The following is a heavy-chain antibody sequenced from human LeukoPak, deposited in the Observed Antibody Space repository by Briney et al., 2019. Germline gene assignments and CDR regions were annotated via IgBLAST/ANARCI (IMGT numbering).Heavy chain of an antibody. Sequence: GGSLRLSCAASGFTFSDYWMTWVRQAPGKGPEWVANIKEDGSKKYYVDSVKGRFTISRDNFKNTLYLQMNSLRAEDTAEYYCAKPLGSSWYYFDYWGQGTLVTVSS. J-gene: IGHJ4*02. V-gene: IGHV3-7*03. CDR2: IKEDGSKK. D-gene: IGHD6-13*01. CDR3: AKPLGSSWYYFDY. CDR1: GFTFSDYW.